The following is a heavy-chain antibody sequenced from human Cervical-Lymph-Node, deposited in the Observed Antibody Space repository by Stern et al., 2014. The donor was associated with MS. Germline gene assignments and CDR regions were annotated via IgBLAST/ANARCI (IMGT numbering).Heavy chain of an antibody. CDR2: INTNTGTP. Sequence: VQLVESGSELKKPGASVKVSCKASGYNFTSYSINWVRQAPGQGLEWMGWINTNTGTPTYAQGFIGRFVFSLDTSINTAYLQFNSLKTEDTAFYYCATNTVPDYWGQGTLVAVSP. V-gene: IGHV7-4-1*02. CDR3: ATNTVPDY. J-gene: IGHJ4*02. CDR1: GYNFTSYS. D-gene: IGHD4-17*01.